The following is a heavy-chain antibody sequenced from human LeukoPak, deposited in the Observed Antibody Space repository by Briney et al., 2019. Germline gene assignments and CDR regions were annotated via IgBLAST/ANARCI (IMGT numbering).Heavy chain of an antibody. CDR2: ISAYNGNT. D-gene: IGHD3-3*01. J-gene: IGHJ4*02. CDR1: GYTFTSYG. CDR3: ARDWSGPFGVVTPFEPTFDY. V-gene: IGHV1-18*01. Sequence: ASVKFSCKASGYTFTSYGISWGRQAPEQGLEWMGWISAYNGNTNYAQKLQGRVTMTTDTSTSTAYMELRSLRSDDTAVYYCARDWSGPFGVVTPFEPTFDYWGQGTLVTVSS.